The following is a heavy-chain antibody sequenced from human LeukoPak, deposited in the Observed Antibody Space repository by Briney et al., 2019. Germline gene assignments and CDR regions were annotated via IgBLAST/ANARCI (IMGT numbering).Heavy chain of an antibody. CDR1: GGSISIYY. CDR3: GRVSSGSYYSYFDY. Sequence: PSQTLSLTCTVSGGSISIYYWSWIRQPPGKGLEWIGYIYYSGSTNYNPSLKSRVPISVETSQNQFSLNLSAVTAADTAWFSCGRVSSGSYYSYFDYWGQGTLVTVSS. CDR2: IYYSGST. V-gene: IGHV4-59*01. J-gene: IGHJ4*02. D-gene: IGHD1-26*01.